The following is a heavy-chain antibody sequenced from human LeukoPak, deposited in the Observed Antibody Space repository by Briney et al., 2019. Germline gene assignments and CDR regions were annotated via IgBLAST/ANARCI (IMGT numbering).Heavy chain of an antibody. CDR2: MNPNSGNT. J-gene: IGHJ4*02. D-gene: IGHD3-22*01. Sequence: ASVKVSYKASGYTFTSYDINWVRQATGQGLEWMGWMNPNSGNTGYAQKFQGRVTMTRNTSISTAYMELSSLRSEDTAVYYCTTYYDSSGYYYASDYWGQGTLVTVSS. CDR3: TTYYDSSGYYYASDY. V-gene: IGHV1-8*01. CDR1: GYTFTSYD.